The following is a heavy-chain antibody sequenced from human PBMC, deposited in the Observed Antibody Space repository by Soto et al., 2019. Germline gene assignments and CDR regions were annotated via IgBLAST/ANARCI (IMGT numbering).Heavy chain of an antibody. CDR2: ISGSGGST. CDR3: AKREDFIKIFGVVTKKDY. CDR1: GFTFSSYA. J-gene: IGHJ4*02. Sequence: GGSLRLSCAASGFTFSSYAMSWVRQAPGKGLEWVSAISGSGGSTYYADSVKGRFTISRDNSKNTLYLQMKSLRAEDTAVYYCAKREDFIKIFGVVTKKDYCGQRSLVTVSS. V-gene: IGHV3-23*01. D-gene: IGHD3-3*01.